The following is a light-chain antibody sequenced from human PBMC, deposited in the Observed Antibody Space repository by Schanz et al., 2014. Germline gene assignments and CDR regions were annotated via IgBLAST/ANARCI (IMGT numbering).Light chain of an antibody. CDR3: QQYGSSPPT. CDR1: QSVSSN. J-gene: IGKJ1*01. Sequence: VLTQSPGTLSVSPGERATLSCRASQSVSSNLAWYQQKPGQAPRLLIYGASTRATGIPARFSGSGSGTEFTLTISRLEPEDFAVYYCQQYGSSPPTFGQGTKVEIK. CDR2: GAS. V-gene: IGKV3-20*01.